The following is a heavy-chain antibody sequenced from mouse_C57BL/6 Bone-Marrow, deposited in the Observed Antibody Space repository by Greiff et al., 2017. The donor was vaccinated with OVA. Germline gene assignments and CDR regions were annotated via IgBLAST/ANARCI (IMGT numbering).Heavy chain of an antibody. CDR2: IWSGGST. CDR3: ASLFYGSSSYYFDY. D-gene: IGHD1-1*01. J-gene: IGHJ2*01. Sequence: VKLMESGPGLVQPSQSLSITCTVSGFSLTSYGVHWVRQSPGKGLEWLGVIWSGGSTDYNAAFISRLSISKDNSKSQVFFKMNSLQADDTAIYYCASLFYGSSSYYFDYWGQGTTLTVSS. CDR1: GFSLTSYG. V-gene: IGHV2-2*01.